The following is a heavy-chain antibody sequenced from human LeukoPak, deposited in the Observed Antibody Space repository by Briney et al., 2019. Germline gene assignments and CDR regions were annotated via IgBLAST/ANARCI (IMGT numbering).Heavy chain of an antibody. D-gene: IGHD3-22*01. CDR3: ARDQYYYDSSGYYPFDY. CDR1: GVSISSYY. CDR2: IHTSGST. Sequence: SETLSLTCTVSGVSISSYYWSWIRQPAGKGLGWIGRIHTSGSTNYNPSLKSRVTMSVDTSKNEFSLKLSSVTAADTAVYYCARDQYYYDSSGYYPFDYWGQGTLVTVSS. V-gene: IGHV4-4*07. J-gene: IGHJ4*02.